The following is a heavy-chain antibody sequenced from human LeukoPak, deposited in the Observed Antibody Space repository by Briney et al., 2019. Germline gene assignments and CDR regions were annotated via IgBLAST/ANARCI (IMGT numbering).Heavy chain of an antibody. V-gene: IGHV3-53*01. CDR1: GFTVSSNY. CDR2: IYSGGST. CDR3: ARETSGYLDY. Sequence: GGSLRLSCAASGFTVSSNYMSWVRQAPGKGLEWVSVIYSGGSTYYADSVKGRFTISRDNAKNSLYLQMNSLRAEDTAVYYCARETSGYLDYWGQGTLVTVSS. J-gene: IGHJ4*02. D-gene: IGHD3-22*01.